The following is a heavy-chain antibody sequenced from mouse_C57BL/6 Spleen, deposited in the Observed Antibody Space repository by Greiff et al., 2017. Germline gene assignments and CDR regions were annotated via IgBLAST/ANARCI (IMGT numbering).Heavy chain of an antibody. Sequence: EVQRVESEGGLVQPGSSMKLSCTASGFTFSDYYMAWVRQVPEKGLEWVANINYDGSSTYYLDSLKSRFIISRDNAKNILYLQMSSLKSEDTATYYCARDIYYYGSCYFDYWGQGTTLTVSS. CDR2: INYDGSST. CDR1: GFTFSDYY. CDR3: ARDIYYYGSCYFDY. D-gene: IGHD1-1*01. V-gene: IGHV5-16*01. J-gene: IGHJ2*01.